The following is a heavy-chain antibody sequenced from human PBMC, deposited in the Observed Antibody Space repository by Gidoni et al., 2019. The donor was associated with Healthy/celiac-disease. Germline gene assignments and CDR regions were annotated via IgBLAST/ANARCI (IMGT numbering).Heavy chain of an antibody. D-gene: IGHD6-13*01. CDR1: GGSISSGGYY. V-gene: IGHV4-31*03. CDR3: ARGSSSLRAFDI. CDR2: IYYSGST. J-gene: IGHJ3*02. Sequence: QVQLQESGPGLVKPSQTLSLTCTFSGGSISSGGYYWSWIRQHPGKGLEWIGYIYYSGSTYYNPSLKSRVTISVDTSKNQFSLKRSSVTAADTAVYYCARGSSSLRAFDIWGQGTMVTVSS.